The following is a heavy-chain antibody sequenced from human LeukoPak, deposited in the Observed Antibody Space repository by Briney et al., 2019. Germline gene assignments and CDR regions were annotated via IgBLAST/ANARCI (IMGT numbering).Heavy chain of an antibody. V-gene: IGHV3-21*01. CDR1: GFTFSSYT. CDR2: ISSRSSYI. Sequence: GGSLRLSCAASGFTFSSYTMNWVRQAPGKGLEWVSSISSRSSYIYYADSVKGRFTISRDNAKNSLYLQMNSLWAEDTAVYYCAKVQTPEYCSSTSCYTSDAFDIWGQGTMVTVSS. CDR3: AKVQTPEYCSSTSCYTSDAFDI. J-gene: IGHJ3*02. D-gene: IGHD2-2*02.